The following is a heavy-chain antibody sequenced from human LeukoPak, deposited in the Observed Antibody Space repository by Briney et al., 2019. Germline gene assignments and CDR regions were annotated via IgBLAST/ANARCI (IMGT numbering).Heavy chain of an antibody. D-gene: IGHD5-18*01. CDR3: ERTEPKGYSYGPGWGNMDV. CDR1: GGTFSSYA. J-gene: IGHJ6*03. Sequence: SVKVSCKASGGTFSSYAISWVRQAPGQGLECMVGIIPIFGTANYAQKFQGRVTITTEESTSTAYMELSSLRSEDTAVYYCERTEPKGYSYGPGWGNMDVWGKGTTVTVSS. V-gene: IGHV1-69*05. CDR2: IIPIFGTA.